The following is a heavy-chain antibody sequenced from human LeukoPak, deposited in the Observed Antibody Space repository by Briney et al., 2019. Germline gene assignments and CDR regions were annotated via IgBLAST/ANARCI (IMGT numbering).Heavy chain of an antibody. V-gene: IGHV3-72*01. CDR3: ARGGYGDYGFDY. CDR2: TRNKANSYTT. Sequence: PGGSLRLSCAASGFTFSDHYMDWVRQAPGKGLEWVGRTRNKANSYTTEYAASVKGRFTISRDDSKNSLYLQMNSLKTEDTAVYYCARGGYGDYGFDYWGQGTLVTVSS. CDR1: GFTFSDHY. D-gene: IGHD4-17*01. J-gene: IGHJ4*02.